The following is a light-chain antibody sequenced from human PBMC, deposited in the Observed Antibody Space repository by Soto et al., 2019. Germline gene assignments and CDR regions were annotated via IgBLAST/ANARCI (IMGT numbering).Light chain of an antibody. Sequence: QSALTQPRSVSGSPGQSVTISCTGTSSDVGNYNYVSWYQQHPGKAPKFMIYDVNKRPSGVPDRFSGSKSGNTASLTISGLHAEDEADYYCCSYAGSYTWVFGGGTKLTVL. CDR3: CSYAGSYTWV. V-gene: IGLV2-11*01. CDR1: SSDVGNYNY. J-gene: IGLJ3*02. CDR2: DVN.